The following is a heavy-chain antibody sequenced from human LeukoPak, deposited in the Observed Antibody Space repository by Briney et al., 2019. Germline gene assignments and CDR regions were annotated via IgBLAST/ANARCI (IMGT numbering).Heavy chain of an antibody. CDR1: GFTFSNYL. CDR3: ARDYGGNRRAFDI. Sequence: GGSLRLSCAASGFTFSNYLIHWGRQAPGKGLEWVSRISSDGTTTIYADSVKGRFTISKDNAKNTLYLQMNSLRAEDTAVYYCARDYGGNRRAFDIWGQGTMVTVSS. J-gene: IGHJ3*02. D-gene: IGHD4-23*01. V-gene: IGHV3-74*01. CDR2: ISSDGTTT.